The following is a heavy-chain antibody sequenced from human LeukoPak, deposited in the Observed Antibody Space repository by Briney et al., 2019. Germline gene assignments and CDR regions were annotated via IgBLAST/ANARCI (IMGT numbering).Heavy chain of an antibody. CDR3: AREHYFYHMDG. CDR2: ITSSSSYA. Sequence: GGSLRLSCEASGFTFSTYNMNWVRQAPGKRLEWVSSITSSSSYAFYADSVKGRFTISRDNAKSSPYLQMNSLRVEDTAVYYCAREHYFYHMDGWGEGTTVTVSS. CDR1: GFTFSTYN. J-gene: IGHJ6*03. V-gene: IGHV3-21*01.